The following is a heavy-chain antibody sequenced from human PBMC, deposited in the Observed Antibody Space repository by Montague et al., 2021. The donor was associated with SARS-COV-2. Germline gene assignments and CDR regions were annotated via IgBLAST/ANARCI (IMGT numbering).Heavy chain of an antibody. Sequence: TLSLTCAVSTESFNGYYWTWIRQPPGKGLEWIGEISHPGSTKYNPPLKSRVTISVDTYRKQVSLRLTSVTAADTATYYCARGVYNRVLFVVRPRYYFDYWGQGNMVAVSA. J-gene: IGHJ4*02. CDR2: ISHPGST. CDR1: TESFNGYY. D-gene: IGHD3-10*01. V-gene: IGHV4-34*01. CDR3: ARGVYNRVLFVVRPRYYFDY.